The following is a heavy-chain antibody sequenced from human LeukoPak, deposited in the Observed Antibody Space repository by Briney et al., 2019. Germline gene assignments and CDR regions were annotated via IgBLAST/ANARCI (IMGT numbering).Heavy chain of an antibody. J-gene: IGHJ4*02. CDR3: ARHNAVAGTNAFFDY. CDR2: ISYSGNT. V-gene: IGHV4-59*08. Sequence: SETLSLTFTVSGGSISSYDWSWIRQPPGKGLEWIGYISYSGNTNSNPSLNSRVTISVDTSKNQLSLKLTSVTAADTAVFYCARHNAVAGTNAFFDYWGQGTLVTVSS. CDR1: GGSISSYD. D-gene: IGHD6-19*01.